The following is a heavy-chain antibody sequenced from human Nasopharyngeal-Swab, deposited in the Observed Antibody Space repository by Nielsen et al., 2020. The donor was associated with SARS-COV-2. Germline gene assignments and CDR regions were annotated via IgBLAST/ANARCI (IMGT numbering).Heavy chain of an antibody. CDR1: GFTFSSYA. CDR3: AKGSLWELLDY. J-gene: IGHJ4*02. Sequence: GESLKISCAASGFTFSSYAMSWVRQAPGKGLEWVSAISGSGGSAYYADSVKGRFTISRDNSKNTLYLQMNSLRAEDTAVYYRAKGSLWELLDYWGQGTLVTVSS. CDR2: ISGSGGSA. V-gene: IGHV3-23*01. D-gene: IGHD1-26*01.